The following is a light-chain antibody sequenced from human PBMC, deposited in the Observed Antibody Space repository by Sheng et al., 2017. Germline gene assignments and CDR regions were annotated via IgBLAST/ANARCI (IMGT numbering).Light chain of an antibody. Sequence: QSVLTQPPSVSGAPGQRVTISCTGSSSNIGARYDVHWYQQLPGTAPKLLIYGNSNRPSGVPDRFSGSKSGISASLAITGLQAEDEADYYCQSYDNSLGSVFGTGTKVTVL. V-gene: IGLV1-40*01. CDR3: QSYDNSLGSV. J-gene: IGLJ1*01. CDR1: SSNIGARYD. CDR2: GNS.